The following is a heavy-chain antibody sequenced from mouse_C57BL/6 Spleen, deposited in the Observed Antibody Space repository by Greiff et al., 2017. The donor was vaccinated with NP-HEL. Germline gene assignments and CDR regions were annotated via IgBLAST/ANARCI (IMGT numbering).Heavy chain of an antibody. CDR1: GFTFSSYA. CDR2: ISDGGSYT. CDR3: ARDKDYYFDY. J-gene: IGHJ2*01. V-gene: IGHV5-4*01. Sequence: EVKLVESGGGLVKPGGSLKLSCAASGFTFSSYAMSWVRQTPEKRLEWVATISDGGSYTYYPDNVKGRFTISRDNAKNNLYLQMSHLKSEDTAMYYWARDKDYYFDYWGQGTTLTVSS.